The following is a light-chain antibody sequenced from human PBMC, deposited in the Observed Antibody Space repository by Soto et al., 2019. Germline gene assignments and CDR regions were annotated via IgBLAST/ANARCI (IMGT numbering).Light chain of an antibody. CDR1: QSVSSN. CDR2: DVS. Sequence: EIVLTQSPATLSLSPGERATLSCRASQSVSSNLAWYRQKPGQAPRLLIYDVSIRATGVPARFSGTGSETDFTLTISGLQSEDSAIYFCQQYNNWPFSFGQGTRLEIK. CDR3: QQYNNWPFS. J-gene: IGKJ5*01. V-gene: IGKV3-15*01.